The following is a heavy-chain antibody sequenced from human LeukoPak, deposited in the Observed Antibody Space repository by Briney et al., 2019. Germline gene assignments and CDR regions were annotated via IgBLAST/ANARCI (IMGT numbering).Heavy chain of an antibody. CDR3: SRESGAFCPFGY. CDR1: GGSISSTNW. J-gene: IGHJ4*02. V-gene: IGHV4-4*02. Sequence: SETLSLTCDVSGGSISSTNWWSWVRPPPWRGLEWIGEISLTGETNYNPSLNGRVTMSLDKSRNQLSLKLTSVTAADTAIYYCSRESGAFCPFGYWGQGTLVIVPP. CDR2: ISLTGET. D-gene: IGHD1-26*01.